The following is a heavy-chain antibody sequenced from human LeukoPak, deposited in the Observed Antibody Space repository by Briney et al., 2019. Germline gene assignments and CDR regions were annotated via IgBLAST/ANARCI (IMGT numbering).Heavy chain of an antibody. Sequence: ASVKVSCKASGYTFTGYYMHWVRQAPGQGLEWMGRIIPILGIANYAQKFQGRVTITADKSTSTAYMELSSLRSEDTAVYYCARDGESIAVAGNLPGYYYGMDVWGQGTTVTVSS. CDR1: GYTFTGYY. J-gene: IGHJ6*02. D-gene: IGHD6-19*01. CDR2: IIPILGIA. CDR3: ARDGESIAVAGNLPGYYYGMDV. V-gene: IGHV1-69*04.